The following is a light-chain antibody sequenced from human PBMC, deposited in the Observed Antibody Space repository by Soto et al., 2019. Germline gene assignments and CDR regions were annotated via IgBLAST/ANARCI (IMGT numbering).Light chain of an antibody. CDR1: QSVSSSS. Sequence: ETVLTQSPGTLSLSPGERATLSCRASQSVSSSSLAWYQQRPGRAPRLLIYGTSSRATGIPDRFSGSGSGTDFTLTISRLEPEDFAVYFCQRYGSSPLITFGQGTRMEIK. V-gene: IGKV3-20*01. CDR3: QRYGSSPLIT. CDR2: GTS. J-gene: IGKJ5*01.